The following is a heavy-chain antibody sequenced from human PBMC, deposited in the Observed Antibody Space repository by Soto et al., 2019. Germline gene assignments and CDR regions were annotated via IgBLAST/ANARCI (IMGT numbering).Heavy chain of an antibody. J-gene: IGHJ6*03. V-gene: IGHV4-39*01. CDR3: ASGLGGGSGSDYYYYYYMDV. D-gene: IGHD3-10*01. Sequence: PSETLSLTCTVSGGSISSSSYYWGWIRQPPGKGLEWIGSIYYSGSTYYNPSLKSRVTISVDTSKNQFSLKLSSVTAADTAEYYCASGLGGGSGSDYYYYYYMDVWGKGTTVTVSS. CDR1: GGSISSSSYY. CDR2: IYYSGST.